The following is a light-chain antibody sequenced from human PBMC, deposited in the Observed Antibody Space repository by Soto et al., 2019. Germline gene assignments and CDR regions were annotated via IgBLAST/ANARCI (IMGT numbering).Light chain of an antibody. CDR2: EVT. CDR1: SSDVGNSNF. V-gene: IGLV2-14*01. J-gene: IGLJ3*02. Sequence: QSALTQPASVSGSPGQSITISCTGTSSDVGNSNFVSWYQQYPGRAPKVLIYEVTNRASGVSYRFSGSKSGNTASLTISGLQAEDEADYYCSSYTRTNTVVFGGGTKLTVL. CDR3: SSYTRTNTVV.